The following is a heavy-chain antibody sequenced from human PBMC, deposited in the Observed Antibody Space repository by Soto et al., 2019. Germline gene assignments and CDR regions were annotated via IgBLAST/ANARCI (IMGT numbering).Heavy chain of an antibody. CDR3: ARAVDTAMVTVSDL. V-gene: IGHV1-18*01. D-gene: IGHD5-18*01. J-gene: IGHJ5*02. CDR2: ISAYNGNT. Sequence: ASVKLSCKASGYTFTRYGISWVRQAPGQELEWIGWISAYNGNTKYAQNFQGRVTMTTDTSTSTVYMELRSLRYDDTVVYYCARAVDTAMVTVSDLWGQRTLVTVSS. CDR1: GYTFTRYG.